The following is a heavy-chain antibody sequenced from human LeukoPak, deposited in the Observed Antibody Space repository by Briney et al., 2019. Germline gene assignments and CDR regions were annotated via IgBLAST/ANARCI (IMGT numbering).Heavy chain of an antibody. Sequence: PGGSLRLSCAASGFTFSSYAINWVRQAPGKRLEWVSSITGNGRDTYYADSVKGRITISRDNSKNTVFLQINSLRAEDTALYYCARRDYYDSSGYDYWGQGTLVTVSS. D-gene: IGHD3-22*01. CDR2: ITGNGRDT. J-gene: IGHJ4*02. CDR1: GFTFSSYA. V-gene: IGHV3-23*01. CDR3: ARRDYYDSSGYDY.